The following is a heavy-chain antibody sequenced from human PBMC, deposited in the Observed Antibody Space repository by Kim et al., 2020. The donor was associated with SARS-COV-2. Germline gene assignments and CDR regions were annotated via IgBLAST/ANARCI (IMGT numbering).Heavy chain of an antibody. D-gene: IGHD2-15*01. CDR3: ATGDCSGGSCPFDY. J-gene: IGHJ4*02. V-gene: IGHV4-31*02. Sequence: TPSLKSRVTISVDTSKNQFSLKLSSVTAADTAVYYCATGDCSGGSCPFDYWGQGTLVTVSS.